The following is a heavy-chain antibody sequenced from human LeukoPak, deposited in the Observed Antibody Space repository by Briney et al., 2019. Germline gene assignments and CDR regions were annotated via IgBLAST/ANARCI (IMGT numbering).Heavy chain of an antibody. D-gene: IGHD5-12*01. V-gene: IGHV4-59*01. CDR1: GGSISSYY. Sequence: SGTLSLTCTVSGGSISSYYWSWIRQPPGKGLEWIGYIYYSGSTNYNPSLKSRVTISVDTSKNQFSLKLSSVTAADTAVYYCARATVYSGYDYFQHWGQGTLVTVSS. CDR3: ARATVYSGYDYFQH. CDR2: IYYSGST. J-gene: IGHJ1*01.